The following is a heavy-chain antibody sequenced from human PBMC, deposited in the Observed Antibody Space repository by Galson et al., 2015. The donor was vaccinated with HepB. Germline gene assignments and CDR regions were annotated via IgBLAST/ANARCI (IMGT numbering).Heavy chain of an antibody. CDR1: GYTFTSYD. J-gene: IGHJ4*02. D-gene: IGHD3-22*01. CDR2: MNPNSGNT. V-gene: IGHV1-8*01. Sequence: SVKVSCKASGYTFTSYDINWVRQATGQGLEWMGWMNPNSGNTGYAQKFQGRVTMTRNTSISTAYMELSSLRSEDTAVYYCARALKFMYYYDSSGFDYWDQGTLVTVSS. CDR3: ARALKFMYYYDSSGFDY.